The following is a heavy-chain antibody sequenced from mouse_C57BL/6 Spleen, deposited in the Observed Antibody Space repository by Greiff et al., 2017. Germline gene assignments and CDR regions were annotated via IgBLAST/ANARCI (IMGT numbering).Heavy chain of an antibody. J-gene: IGHJ3*01. V-gene: IGHV2-3*01. CDR3: AKGDSSGYVGWFAY. D-gene: IGHD3-2*02. Sequence: QVQLKESGPGLVAPSQSLSITCTVSGFSLTSYGVSWVRQPPGKGLEWLGVIWGDGSTNYHSAHIARLRISKDNSKSQVFLKLNSLQTDDTATYYCAKGDSSGYVGWFAYWGQGTLVTVSA. CDR2: IWGDGST. CDR1: GFSLTSYG.